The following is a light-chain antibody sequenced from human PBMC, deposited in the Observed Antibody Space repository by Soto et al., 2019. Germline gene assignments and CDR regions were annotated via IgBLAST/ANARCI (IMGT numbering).Light chain of an antibody. J-gene: IGLJ2*01. CDR1: TSNIGSNC. CDR2: RNN. V-gene: IGLV1-47*01. CDR3: AAWDASLSGPV. Sequence: QSVLTQPPSASGTPGQRVPISCSGSTSNIGSNCVFWYQQLPGTAPKLLTYRNNQRPSGIPDRFSGSKSGTSASLAISGLRSEDEADYCCAAWDASLSGPVFGGGTQVTVL.